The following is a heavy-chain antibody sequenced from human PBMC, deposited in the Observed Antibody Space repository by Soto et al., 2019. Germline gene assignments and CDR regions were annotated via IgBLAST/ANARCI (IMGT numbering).Heavy chain of an antibody. V-gene: IGHV3-30*14. Sequence: GESLKISCAASGFTFFTHAMHWVRQAPGKGLEWVTVISYDGGSEYYADSVRGRFSVSRDNSKNTLYLQINNLRREDTALYYCAREKSSQWLASFDFWGQGTLVTVSS. D-gene: IGHD6-19*01. J-gene: IGHJ4*02. CDR2: ISYDGGSE. CDR1: GFTFFTHA. CDR3: AREKSSQWLASFDF.